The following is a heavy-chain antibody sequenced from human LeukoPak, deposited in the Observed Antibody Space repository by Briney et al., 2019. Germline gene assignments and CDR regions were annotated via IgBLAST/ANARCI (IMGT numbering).Heavy chain of an antibody. CDR3: ARGNPLPI. CDR1: GESLPNNNSA. V-gene: IGHV6-1*01. CDR2: TYYRSKWFD. J-gene: IGHJ1*01. D-gene: IGHD1-14*01. Sequence: SQALSLTRLISGESLPNNNSAWHWLRQSPSRALAGLGRTYYRSKWFDDYAVSVTGRITINTDTFKNQFSLQLNSVTPEYTAVYYCARGNPLPIWGQGTLVTVSS.